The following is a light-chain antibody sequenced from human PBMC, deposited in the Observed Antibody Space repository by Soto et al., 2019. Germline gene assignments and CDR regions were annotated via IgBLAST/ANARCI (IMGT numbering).Light chain of an antibody. CDR1: SSDVGAYTF. Sequence: QSALTQPAAVSGSPGQSITISCTGTSSDVGAYTFVSWYQQHPDKVPKLMIFDVSRRPSGVSDRFSGSKSGNTASLTISGLQPEDEADYYCSSYTSSSTHVFGSGTKLTVL. CDR3: SSYTSSSTHV. J-gene: IGLJ1*01. CDR2: DVS. V-gene: IGLV2-14*03.